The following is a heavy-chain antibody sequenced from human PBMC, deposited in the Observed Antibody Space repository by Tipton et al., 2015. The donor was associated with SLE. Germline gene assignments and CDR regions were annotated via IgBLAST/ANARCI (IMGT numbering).Heavy chain of an antibody. CDR2: VCNSVST. J-gene: IGHJ6*02. D-gene: IGHD3-10*01. CDR3: ARQRLRLLSPLDA. Sequence: TLSLTCTVSGASVNSFCWNWIRQSPGKGLEWIACVCNSVSTNYDPSLKSRGTISVDTSKNHFSLELTSVTAADTAVYYCARQRLRLLSPLDAWGQGTTVTVS. V-gene: IGHV4-59*08. CDR1: GASVNSFC.